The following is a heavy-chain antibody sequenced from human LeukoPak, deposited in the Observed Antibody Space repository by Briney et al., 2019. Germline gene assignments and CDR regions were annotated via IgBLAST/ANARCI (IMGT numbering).Heavy chain of an antibody. CDR2: IWYDGSNK. Sequence: GRSLRLSCAASGLTFNSYAFHWVRQAPGKGLEWVALIWYDGSNKYYADSVKGRFTISRDNAKNSLYLQMNSLRAEDTALYYCAKDTLPNTAMEIDYWGQGTLVTVSS. CDR1: GLTFNSYA. CDR3: AKDTLPNTAMEIDY. D-gene: IGHD5-18*01. V-gene: IGHV3-33*03. J-gene: IGHJ4*02.